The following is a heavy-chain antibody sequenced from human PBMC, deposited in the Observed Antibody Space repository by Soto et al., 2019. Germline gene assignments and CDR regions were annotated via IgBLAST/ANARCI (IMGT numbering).Heavy chain of an antibody. CDR3: AKDHPYYDFWSGYSAFDY. CDR2: ISGSGGST. CDR1: GFTFSSYA. Sequence: EVQLLESGGGSVQPGGSLRLSCAASGFTFSSYAMSWVRQAPGKGLEWVSAISGSGGSTYYADSVKGRFTISRDNSKNSLYLQMNSLRAEDTAVYYCAKDHPYYDFWSGYSAFDYWRQGTLVTVSS. V-gene: IGHV3-23*01. J-gene: IGHJ4*02. D-gene: IGHD3-3*01.